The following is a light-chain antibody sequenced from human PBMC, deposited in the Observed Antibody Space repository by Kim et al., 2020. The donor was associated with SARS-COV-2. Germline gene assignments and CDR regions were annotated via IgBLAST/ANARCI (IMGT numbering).Light chain of an antibody. J-gene: IGLJ2*01. CDR2: DVA. CDR1: SSDVGGYNY. V-gene: IGLV2-14*03. Sequence: QSALTQPASVSGSPGQSITISCTGTSSDVGGYNYVSWYQQHPGKAPKLMIYDVAKRPSGVSNRFSGSKSDNTASLTISGLQAEDEADYYCSSYTSSSRVFGGGTKL. CDR3: SSYTSSSRV.